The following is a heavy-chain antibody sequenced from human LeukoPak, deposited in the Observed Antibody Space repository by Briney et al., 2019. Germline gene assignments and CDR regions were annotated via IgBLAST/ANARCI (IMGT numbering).Heavy chain of an antibody. V-gene: IGHV1-8*01. J-gene: IGHJ4*02. CDR1: GYTFNSYD. CDR2: MNPHTGNT. Sequence: ASVRVSCNASGYTFNSYDINWVRQATGQGLEWMGWMNPHTGNTGYAQKFQGRVTMTRNTSISTAYMELSSLRSEDTAVYYCARGLFGDYVWGSYRYTNFDYWGQGTLVTVSS. D-gene: IGHD3-16*02. CDR3: ARGLFGDYVWGSYRYTNFDY.